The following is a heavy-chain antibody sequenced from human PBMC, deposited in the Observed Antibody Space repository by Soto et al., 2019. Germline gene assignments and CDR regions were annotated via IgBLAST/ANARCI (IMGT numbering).Heavy chain of an antibody. CDR3: ARVKASGVNFDY. CDR1: GGSISSYY. Sequence: SETLSLTCTVSGGSISSYYWSWIRQPPGKGLEWIGDIYHSGSTNYNPSLKSRVTISVDKSKNQFSLKLSSVTAADTAVYYCARVKASGVNFDYWGQGTLVTVSS. V-gene: IGHV4-59*12. J-gene: IGHJ4*02. CDR2: IYHSGST. D-gene: IGHD3-10*01.